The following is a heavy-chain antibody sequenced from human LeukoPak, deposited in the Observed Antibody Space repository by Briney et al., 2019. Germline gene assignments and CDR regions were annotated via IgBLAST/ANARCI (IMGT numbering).Heavy chain of an antibody. CDR2: LSHSGSS. J-gene: IGHJ3*02. D-gene: IGHD2-2*01. V-gene: IGHV4-59*02. Sequence: SETLSLTCTVSGGSVSSYYWSWIRRPPGRGLEWIAYLSHSGSSDSNPSLTSRVTTLVDTSKNQFSLKLTSVTAADTAVYYCARAQYANAWYAFDIWGHGTMVTVSS. CDR1: GGSVSSYY. CDR3: ARAQYANAWYAFDI.